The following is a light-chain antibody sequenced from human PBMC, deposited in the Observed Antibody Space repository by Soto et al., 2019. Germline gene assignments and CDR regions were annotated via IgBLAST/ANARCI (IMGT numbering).Light chain of an antibody. J-gene: IGKJ2*01. CDR1: QSVLYSSNNKNY. CDR3: QQYYSGYT. V-gene: IGKV4-1*01. CDR2: WAS. Sequence: DIVMTQSPDSLAVSLGERATINCKSSQSVLYSSNNKNYLAWYLQKPGQPPKLLIYWASTRESGVPDRFSGSGSGTDFTLTISSLQAEDVAVYYCQQYYSGYTFGQGTKLEIK.